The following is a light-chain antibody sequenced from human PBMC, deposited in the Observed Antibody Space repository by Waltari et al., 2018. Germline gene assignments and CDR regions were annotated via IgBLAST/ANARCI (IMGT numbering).Light chain of an antibody. CDR2: ANY. CDR1: TSNIGTHT. J-gene: IGLJ2*01. V-gene: IGLV1-44*01. Sequence: QSVLTQPPSTSATPGQTVTISCSGRTSNIGTHTVTWYQLLPGTAPKTVIFANYHRPSGVPDRFSASKSGTSASLVISGLQSEDEADYFCATWDDNLSGRVFGGGTKVTVL. CDR3: ATWDDNLSGRV.